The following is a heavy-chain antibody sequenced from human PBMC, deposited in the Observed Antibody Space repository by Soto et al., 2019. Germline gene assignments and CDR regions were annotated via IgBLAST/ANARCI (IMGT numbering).Heavy chain of an antibody. J-gene: IGHJ4*02. V-gene: IGHV3-23*01. Sequence: EVQLLESGGGLVQPGGSLRLSCAASGFTFSTYAMIWVRQAPGKGLEWVSVITGSGGSTYYADSVKGRFTISRDTSKNTLFVQRTSLRAADTAAYYCAKDRYGAYWGLDYWGQGTMVTVS. CDR1: GFTFSTYA. CDR2: ITGSGGST. CDR3: AKDRYGAYWGLDY. D-gene: IGHD5-18*01.